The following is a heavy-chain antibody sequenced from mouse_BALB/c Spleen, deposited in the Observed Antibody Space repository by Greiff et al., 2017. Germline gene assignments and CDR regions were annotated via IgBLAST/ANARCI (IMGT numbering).Heavy chain of an antibody. CDR3: AREHYYGSSPFAY. J-gene: IGHJ3*01. CDR2: INPNNGGT. V-gene: IGHV1-18*01. Sequence: VQLKQSGPELVKPGASVKIPCKASGYTFTDYNMDWVKQSHGKSLEWIGDINPNNGGTIYNQKFKGKATLTVDTSSSTAYMQLSSLTSEDTAVYFCAREHYYGSSPFAYWGQGTLVTVSA. D-gene: IGHD1-1*01. CDR1: GYTFTDYN.